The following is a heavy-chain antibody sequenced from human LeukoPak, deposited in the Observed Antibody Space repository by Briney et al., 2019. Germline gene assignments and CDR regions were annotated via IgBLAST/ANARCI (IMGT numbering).Heavy chain of an antibody. CDR3: ARDEGRLLLWFGELRAFDY. CDR2: ISSSSSTI. Sequence: PGGSLRLSCAASGFTFSSYSMNWVRQAPGKGLEWVSYISSSSSTIYYADSVKGRFTISRDNAKNSLYLQMNSLRAEDTAVYYCARDEGRLLLWFGELRAFDYWGQGTLVTVSS. D-gene: IGHD3-10*01. J-gene: IGHJ4*02. V-gene: IGHV3-48*04. CDR1: GFTFSSYS.